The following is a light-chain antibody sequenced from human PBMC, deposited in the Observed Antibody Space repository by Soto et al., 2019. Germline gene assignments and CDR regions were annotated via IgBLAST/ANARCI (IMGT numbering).Light chain of an antibody. V-gene: IGKV1-5*01. J-gene: IGKJ1*01. CDR1: QSVGSN. Sequence: MTQSPATLPVSPGGRVTLSCRASQSVGSNLAWYQQKPGKAPKLLIYDASSLESGVPSRFSGSGSGTEFTLTISSLQPDDFATYYCQQYTSYPWTFGQGTKVDIK. CDR2: DAS. CDR3: QQYTSYPWT.